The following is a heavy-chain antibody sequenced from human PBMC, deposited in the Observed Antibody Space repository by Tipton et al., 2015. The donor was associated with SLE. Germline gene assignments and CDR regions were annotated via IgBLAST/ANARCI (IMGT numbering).Heavy chain of an antibody. Sequence: TLSLTCAVYGGSFSGYYWSWIRQPPGKGLEWIGEINHSGSTNYNPSLKSRLTISVATSKNQFSLKLSSVTAADTAVYYCARGPARNIVVVPAAGGGFDPWGQGTLVAVSS. CDR1: GGSFSGYY. CDR3: ARGPARNIVVVPAAGGGFDP. J-gene: IGHJ5*02. CDR2: INHSGST. V-gene: IGHV4-34*01. D-gene: IGHD2-2*01.